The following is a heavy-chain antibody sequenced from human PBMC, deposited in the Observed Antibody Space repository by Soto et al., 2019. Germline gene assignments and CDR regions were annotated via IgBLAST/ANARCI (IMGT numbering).Heavy chain of an antibody. V-gene: IGHV3-23*01. CDR1: GFTFSSYA. D-gene: IGHD3-22*01. CDR2: ISGSGGST. J-gene: IGHJ3*02. Sequence: EVQLLESGGGLVQPGGSLRLSCAASGFTFSSYAMSWVRQAPGKGLEWVSAISGSGGSTYYADSVKGRFTISRDNSKNTLYLQMNSLRAEDTAVYYCANLMIVVVIHPDDAFDIWGQGTMVTVSS. CDR3: ANLMIVVVIHPDDAFDI.